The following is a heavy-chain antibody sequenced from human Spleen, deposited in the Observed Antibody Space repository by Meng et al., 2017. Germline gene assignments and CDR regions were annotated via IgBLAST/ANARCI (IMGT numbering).Heavy chain of an antibody. V-gene: IGHV4-38-2*02. J-gene: IGHJ4*02. CDR2: IYQSGST. Sequence: GSLRLSCAVSGYSITGSYNWGWIRQSPGKGLEWIGSIYQSGSTYYNPSLKSRVTMSADTSKNQFSLKLSSVTAADTAVYYCARDRFFDYWGQGTLVTVSS. CDR1: GYSITGSYN. CDR3: ARDRFFDY.